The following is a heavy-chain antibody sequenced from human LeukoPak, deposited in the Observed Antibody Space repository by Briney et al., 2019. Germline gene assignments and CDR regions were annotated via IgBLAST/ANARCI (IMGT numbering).Heavy chain of an antibody. D-gene: IGHD6-6*01. CDR3: ASWRAISSEAN. CDR1: GFTFSDYW. CDR2: TNEHGSDS. V-gene: IGHV3-7*01. Sequence: GGSLRLSCAASGFTFSDYWVSWLLQAPGKGLQWVAHTNEHGSDSYYVDSVKGRFTISRDNAKNSLYLQMNSLRVEDTAVYYCASWRAISSEANWGQGTLVTVSS. J-gene: IGHJ4*02.